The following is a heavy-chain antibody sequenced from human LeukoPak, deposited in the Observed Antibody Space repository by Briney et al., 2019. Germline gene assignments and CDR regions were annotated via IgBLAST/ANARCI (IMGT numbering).Heavy chain of an antibody. Sequence: SETLSLTCTVSGGSIRSAAYYWSWIRQPPGKGLEWIGDIYYSGSTYYNPSLKSRVTISVDTSKNQFSLKLSSVPAADTAVYYCARENFWLPKYYYGMDVWGQGTTVTVSS. CDR2: IYYSGST. V-gene: IGHV4-31*03. CDR3: ARENFWLPKYYYGMDV. D-gene: IGHD3-3*01. CDR1: GGSIRSAAYY. J-gene: IGHJ6*02.